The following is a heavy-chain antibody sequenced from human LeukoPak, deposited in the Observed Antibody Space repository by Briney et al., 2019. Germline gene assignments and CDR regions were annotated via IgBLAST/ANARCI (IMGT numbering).Heavy chain of an antibody. CDR1: GYTFTGYY. V-gene: IGHV1-2*02. Sequence: ASVKVSCKASGYTFTGYYMHWVRQAPGQGLEWMGWINPNSGGTNYAQKFQGRDTMTRDTSISTAYMELSRLRSDDTAVYYCARSPQLDGAFDIWGQGTMVTVSS. CDR3: ARSPQLDGAFDI. CDR2: INPNSGGT. J-gene: IGHJ3*02. D-gene: IGHD6-6*01.